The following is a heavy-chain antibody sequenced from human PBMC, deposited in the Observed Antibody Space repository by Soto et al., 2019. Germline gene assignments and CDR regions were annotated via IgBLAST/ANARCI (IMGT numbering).Heavy chain of an antibody. CDR2: ISAYNGNT. J-gene: IGHJ1*01. V-gene: IGHV1-18*01. CDR3: ARIPSGYYSGEYFQH. CDR1: GYTFTSYG. D-gene: IGHD3-22*01. Sequence: QVQLVQSGAEVKKPGASVKVSCKASGYTFTSYGISWVRQAPGQGLEWMGWISAYNGNTNYAQKLQGRVTMTTDTSTSTVYMELRSLRSDDTAVYYCARIPSGYYSGEYFQHWGQGTLVTVSS.